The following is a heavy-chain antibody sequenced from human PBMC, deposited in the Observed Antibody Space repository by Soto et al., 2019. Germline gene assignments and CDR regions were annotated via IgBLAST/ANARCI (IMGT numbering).Heavy chain of an antibody. J-gene: IGHJ3*02. CDR2: ISYDGSNK. V-gene: IGHV3-30*18. CDR1: GFTFSSYG. Sequence: GGSLRLSCAASGFTFSSYGMHWVRQAPGKGLEWVAVISYDGSNKYYADSVKGRFTISRDNSKNTLYLQMNSLRAEDTAVYYCANARSDAFDIWGQGTMVTVSS. CDR3: ANARSDAFDI.